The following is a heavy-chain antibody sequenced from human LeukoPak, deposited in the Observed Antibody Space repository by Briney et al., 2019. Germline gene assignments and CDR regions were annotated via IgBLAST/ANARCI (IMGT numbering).Heavy chain of an antibody. V-gene: IGHV1-2*02. CDR1: GYTFTGCY. CDR3: ARDRELRQFDY. D-gene: IGHD1-26*01. CDR2: INPNSGGT. J-gene: IGHJ4*02. Sequence: GASVKVSCKASGYTFTGCYMHWVRQAPGQGLEWMGWINPNSGGTNYAQKFQGRVTMTRDTSISTAYMGLSRLRSDDTAVYYCARDRELRQFDYWGQGILVTVSS.